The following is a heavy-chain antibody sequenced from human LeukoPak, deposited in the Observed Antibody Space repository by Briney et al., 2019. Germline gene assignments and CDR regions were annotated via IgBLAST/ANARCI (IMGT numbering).Heavy chain of an antibody. Sequence: PSEILSLTCTVSGGSISSGSYYWNWIRQPAGKGLEWIGRIYTSGSTNYNPSLKSRLTMSVDTSKNQFSLKLSSVTAADTAFYYCARWYYTGSGYYYDFWGQGTLVTVSS. V-gene: IGHV4-61*02. CDR3: ARWYYTGSGYYYDF. D-gene: IGHD3-22*01. CDR1: GGSISSGSYY. J-gene: IGHJ4*02. CDR2: IYTSGST.